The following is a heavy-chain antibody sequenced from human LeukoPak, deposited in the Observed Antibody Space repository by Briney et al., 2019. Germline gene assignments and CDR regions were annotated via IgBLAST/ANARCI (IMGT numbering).Heavy chain of an antibody. CDR1: GYTFTSYA. CDR3: ARGPWWFGEPSYYMDV. CDR2: INPNSGGT. J-gene: IGHJ6*03. D-gene: IGHD3-10*01. V-gene: IGHV1-2*02. Sequence: ASVKVSCKASGYTFTSYAMNWVRQAPGQGLEWMGWINPNSGGTNYAQKFQGRVTMTRDTSISTAYMELSRLRSDDTAVYYCARGPWWFGEPSYYMDVWGKGTTVTISS.